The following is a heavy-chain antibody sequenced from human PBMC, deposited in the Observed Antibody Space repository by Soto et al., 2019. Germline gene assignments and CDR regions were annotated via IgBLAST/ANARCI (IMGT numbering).Heavy chain of an antibody. CDR3: ARSRGEYQHFDY. CDR1: GGTFSSYT. Sequence: ASVKVSCKASGGTFSSYTISWVRQAPGQGLEWMGRIIPILGIANYAQKFQGRVTITADKSTSTAYMELSSLRSEDTAVYYCARSRGEYQHFDYWGQGTLVTVSS. J-gene: IGHJ4*02. V-gene: IGHV1-69*02. D-gene: IGHD2-2*01. CDR2: IIPILGIA.